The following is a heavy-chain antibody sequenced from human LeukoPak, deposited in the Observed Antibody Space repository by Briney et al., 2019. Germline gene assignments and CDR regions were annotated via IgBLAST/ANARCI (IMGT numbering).Heavy chain of an antibody. Sequence: GGSLRLSCAASGFTFTTYTMTWVRQAPEKGLEWVSTIDISGGSTNYADSVKDRFTISRDNPKNTLYPQMDSLRAEDTAVYFCARKTYSSGWPYYFDYWGQGTLVTVSS. J-gene: IGHJ4*02. CDR1: GFTFTTYT. V-gene: IGHV3-23*01. CDR3: ARKTYSSGWPYYFDY. D-gene: IGHD6-19*01. CDR2: IDISGGST.